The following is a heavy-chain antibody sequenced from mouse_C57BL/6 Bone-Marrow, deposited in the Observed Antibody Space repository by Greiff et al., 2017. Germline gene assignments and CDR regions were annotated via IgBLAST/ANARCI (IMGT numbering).Heavy chain of an antibody. D-gene: IGHD2-4*01. CDR1: GYTFTSYW. V-gene: IGHV1-64*01. CDR2: IHPNSGGT. Sequence: QVQLQQPGAELVKPGASVKLSCKASGYTFTSYWMHWVKQRPGQGLEWIGMIHPNSGGTNYNEKFKSKATLTVDKSSSTAYMQLSSLTSEDTAIYYCDRCSIYYDYDGEAMDYWGQGTSVTVSS. J-gene: IGHJ4*01. CDR3: DRCSIYYDYDGEAMDY.